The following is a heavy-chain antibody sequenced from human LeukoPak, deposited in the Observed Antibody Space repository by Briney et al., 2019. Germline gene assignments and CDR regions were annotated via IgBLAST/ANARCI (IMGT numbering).Heavy chain of an antibody. D-gene: IGHD3-10*01. Sequence: PGGSLRLSCAASGFTFDDYGMSWVRQTPGKGLEWVSGINWNGGSTVYADSVKGRFTISRDNAKNSLYLQMNSLRAEDTAVYYCAKAPDYYGSGSYYKTRYYYYYMDVWGKGTTVTVSS. J-gene: IGHJ6*03. V-gene: IGHV3-20*04. CDR3: AKAPDYYGSGSYYKTRYYYYYMDV. CDR2: INWNGGST. CDR1: GFTFDDYG.